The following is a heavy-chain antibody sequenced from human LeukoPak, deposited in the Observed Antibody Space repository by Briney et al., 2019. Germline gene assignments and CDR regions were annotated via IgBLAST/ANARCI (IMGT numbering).Heavy chain of an antibody. J-gene: IGHJ3*02. D-gene: IGHD2-21*02. CDR2: IYPGDSDT. V-gene: IGHV5-51*01. CDR3: ARWSAGIVVVTAIRDRLQDAFDI. Sequence: GESLKISCKGSGYSFTSYWIGWVRQMPGKGLEWMGIIYPGDSDTRYSPSFQGQVTISADKSISTAYLQWSSLKASDTAMYYCARWSAGIVVVTAIRDRLQDAFDIWGQGTMVTVSS. CDR1: GYSFTSYW.